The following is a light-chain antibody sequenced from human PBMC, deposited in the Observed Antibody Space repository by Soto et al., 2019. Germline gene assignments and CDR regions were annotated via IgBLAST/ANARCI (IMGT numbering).Light chain of an antibody. CDR2: EVS. Sequence: QSALTQPPSVSGSPGQLVTISCTGTSSDVGSYNRVSWYQQPPGTAPKLMIYEVSNRPSGVPDRFSGSKSGNTASLTISGLQAEDEADYYCSSYTSSSTFVVFGGGTQLTVL. V-gene: IGLV2-18*02. CDR1: SSDVGSYNR. CDR3: SSYTSSSTFVV. J-gene: IGLJ2*01.